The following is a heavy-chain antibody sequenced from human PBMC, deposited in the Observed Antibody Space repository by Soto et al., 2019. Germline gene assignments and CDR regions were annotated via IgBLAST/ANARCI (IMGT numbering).Heavy chain of an antibody. CDR1: GGTFSTHA. J-gene: IGHJ5*02. V-gene: IGHV1-69*06. CDR2: IIPISGTT. Sequence: QVQLVQSGAEVKKPGSSVKVSCKASGGTFSTHAIIWVRQAPGHGLEWMGGIIPISGTTYYTQKFQGRVTMTRDTSTSTVYMELRGLTSEDTAVYYCARSSGGVYGIIIEGTNWFVPWGQGTLVTVSS. D-gene: IGHD3-16*01. CDR3: ARSSGGVYGIIIEGTNWFVP.